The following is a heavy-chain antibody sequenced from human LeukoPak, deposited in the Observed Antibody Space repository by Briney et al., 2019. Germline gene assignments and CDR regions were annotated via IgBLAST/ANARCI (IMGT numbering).Heavy chain of an antibody. Sequence: PSETLSLTCTVSGGSISSVSHYWSWIRQPAGKGLEWIGHIYTSGSTNYNPSLKSRVTMSVDPSKNQFSLNLSSVTAADTAVYYCARDYGDFEDYFDYWGQGTLVTVSS. CDR2: IYTSGST. D-gene: IGHD4-17*01. CDR1: GGSISSVSHY. CDR3: ARDYGDFEDYFDY. V-gene: IGHV4-61*09. J-gene: IGHJ4*02.